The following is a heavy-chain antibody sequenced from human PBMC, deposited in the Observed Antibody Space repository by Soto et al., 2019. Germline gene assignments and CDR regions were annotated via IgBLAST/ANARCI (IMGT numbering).Heavy chain of an antibody. J-gene: IGHJ4*02. V-gene: IGHV3-7*01. CDR3: ARDCSGGICYGYYFDY. D-gene: IGHD2-15*01. CDR1: GFTLSSYW. CDR2: IKRDGSEK. Sequence: EVQLVESGGGLVQPGGSLRLSCATSGFTLSSYWMSWVRQAPGKGLEWVANIKRDGSEKYYVDSVQGRFTISRDNAKNSLYLQMTSLRAEDTALYYSARDCSGGICYGYYFDYWGQGTLVTVSS.